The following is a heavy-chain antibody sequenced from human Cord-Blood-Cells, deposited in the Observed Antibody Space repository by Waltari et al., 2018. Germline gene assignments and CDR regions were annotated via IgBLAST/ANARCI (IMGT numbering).Heavy chain of an antibody. J-gene: IGHJ4*02. CDR1: GGPISSSSSS. CDR3: ARGAVAGTVFDY. Sequence: QLQLQESGPGLVKPAENLSLTCTASGGPISSSSSSWGWIRQPPGTGLEWSGSIYYSGSTYYNPSLKSRVTISVDTSKNQFSLKLSSVTAADTAVYYCARGAVAGTVFDYWGQGTLVTVSS. V-gene: IGHV4-39*01. D-gene: IGHD6-19*01. CDR2: IYYSGST.